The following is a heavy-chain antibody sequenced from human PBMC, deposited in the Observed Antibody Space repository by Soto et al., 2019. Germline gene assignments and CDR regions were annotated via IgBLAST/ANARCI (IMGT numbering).Heavy chain of an antibody. CDR1: GFTFKNAW. CDR3: TTDGATIFFDP. J-gene: IGHJ5*02. V-gene: IGHV3-15*01. Sequence: QLVESGGGLVKPGGSLRLSCAASGFTFKNAWMSWVRQAPGKGLEWVGRIKTKADAGTTDYAALVKGRFTISRDDSKNTLYLQMNSLKNEDTALYFCTTDGATIFFDPRGQGTLVTVSS. D-gene: IGHD3-10*02. CDR2: IKTKADAGTT.